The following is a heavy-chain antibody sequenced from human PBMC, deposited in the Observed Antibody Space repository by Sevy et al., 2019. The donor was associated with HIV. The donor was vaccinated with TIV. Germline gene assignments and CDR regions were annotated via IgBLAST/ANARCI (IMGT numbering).Heavy chain of an antibody. Sequence: GGSLRLSCAASGFTFNRYGMHWVRQAPGKGLEWVAITSYDGSSKYYADSVKGRFTISRDNSKNTLYLQMDSLGVEDTAVYYCAKLAAWVSWAPTADWGQGTLVTVSS. CDR2: TSYDGSSK. J-gene: IGHJ4*02. D-gene: IGHD2-21*02. CDR3: AKLAAWVSWAPTAD. CDR1: GFTFNRYG. V-gene: IGHV3-30*18.